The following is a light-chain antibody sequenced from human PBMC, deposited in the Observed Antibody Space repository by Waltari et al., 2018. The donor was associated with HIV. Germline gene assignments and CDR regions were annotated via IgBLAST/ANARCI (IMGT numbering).Light chain of an antibody. V-gene: IGLV6-57*01. CDR3: QSYDSSNQGV. CDR2: EDN. Sequence: NFMLTQPHSVSESPGQTVTISCTRTSGSIASNSLQRYQPRPGSSPTTAIYEDNQRRTGFPARVSVSSDSSSNSASLTISGLKTEDEADYYCQSYDSSNQGVFGGGTKLTVL. CDR1: SGSIASNS. J-gene: IGLJ3*02.